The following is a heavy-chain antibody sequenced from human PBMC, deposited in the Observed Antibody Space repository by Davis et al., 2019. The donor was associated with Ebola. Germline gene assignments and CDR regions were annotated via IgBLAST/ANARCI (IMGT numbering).Heavy chain of an antibody. Sequence: ASVTVSCQASGYSFHNYAISRVRQAPGQGLEWMGWSSAYKGNTNYAQQVQGRVTMTTDTSTGTAYLDLRRLRSDDTAVYFCARTSIVVTTTTASDIWGQGTLVTVSS. D-gene: IGHD1-26*01. CDR2: SSAYKGNT. V-gene: IGHV1-18*01. J-gene: IGHJ3*02. CDR1: GYSFHNYA. CDR3: ARTSIVVTTTTASDI.